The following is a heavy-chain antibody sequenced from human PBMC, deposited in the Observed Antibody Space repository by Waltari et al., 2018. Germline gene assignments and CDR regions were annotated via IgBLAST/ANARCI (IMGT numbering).Heavy chain of an antibody. V-gene: IGHV4-59*01. Sequence: QVQLQESGPGLVKPSETLSLTCTVSGGSISSYYWSWIRQPPGKGLEWIGYIYYSGSTNYNPSPNSRVTISVDTSKNQFSLKLGSVTAADTAVYYCARGGGYSYGRYFDYWGQGTLVTVSS. J-gene: IGHJ4*02. CDR1: GGSISSYY. D-gene: IGHD5-18*01. CDR3: ARGGGYSYGRYFDY. CDR2: IYYSGST.